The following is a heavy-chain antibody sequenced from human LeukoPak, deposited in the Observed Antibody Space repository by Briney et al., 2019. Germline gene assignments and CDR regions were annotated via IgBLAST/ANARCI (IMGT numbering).Heavy chain of an antibody. Sequence: PGGSLRLSCAVSGFTFSSYTMHWVRQAPGKGLEWVAVISNDGSFTLYADSVKGRFTISRDNSKNTLYLQMNSLRPEDTAVYYCASGPVPAAYMDVWGKGTTVTVS. CDR3: ASGPVPAAYMDV. D-gene: IGHD2-2*01. CDR1: GFTFSSYT. V-gene: IGHV3-30-3*01. J-gene: IGHJ6*03. CDR2: ISNDGSFT.